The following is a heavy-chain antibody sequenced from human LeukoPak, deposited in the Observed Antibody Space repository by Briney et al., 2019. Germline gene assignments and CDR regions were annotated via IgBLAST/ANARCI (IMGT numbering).Heavy chain of an antibody. CDR1: GGSISSYY. CDR2: IYTSGST. D-gene: IGHD2-15*01. J-gene: IGHJ3*02. V-gene: IGHV4-4*07. Sequence: SETLSLTCTVSGGSISSYYWSWIRQPAGKGLEWIGRIYTSGSTNYNPSLKSRVTMSVDTSKNQFSLKLSSVTAADTAVYYCARDCSGGSCFHTFDIWGQGTMVTVSS. CDR3: ARDCSGGSCFHTFDI.